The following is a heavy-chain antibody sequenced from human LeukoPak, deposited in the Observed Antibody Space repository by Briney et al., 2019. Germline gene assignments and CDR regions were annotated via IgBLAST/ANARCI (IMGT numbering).Heavy chain of an antibody. J-gene: IGHJ4*02. D-gene: IGHD3-10*01. CDR2: IEQDGSEK. Sequence: PGGSLRLSCAASGFTFSNYWMTWVRQAPGKGLEWVANIEQDGSEKYYVDSVKGRFTISRDNAKNSLYLQMNILTAEDTAVYHCARDDYGSGSLTYWGQGTLVTVSS. CDR1: GFTFSNYW. CDR3: ARDDYGSGSLTY. V-gene: IGHV3-7*04.